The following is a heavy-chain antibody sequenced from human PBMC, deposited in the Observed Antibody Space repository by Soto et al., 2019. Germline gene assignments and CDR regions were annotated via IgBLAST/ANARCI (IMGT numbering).Heavy chain of an antibody. CDR3: TKDLFPQYYDSSGYIFDY. V-gene: IGHV3-23*01. CDR2: ISGSGGST. J-gene: IGHJ4*02. Sequence: GGSLRLSCAASGFTFSSYAMSWVRQAPGKGLEWVSAISGSGGSTYYADSVKGRFTISRDNSKNTLYLQRNSLRAEDTAVYYCTKDLFPQYYDSSGYIFDYGGQGTLVTVS. D-gene: IGHD3-22*01. CDR1: GFTFSSYA.